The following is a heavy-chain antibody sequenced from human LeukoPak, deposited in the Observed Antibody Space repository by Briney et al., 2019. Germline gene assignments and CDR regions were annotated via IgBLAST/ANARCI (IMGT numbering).Heavy chain of an antibody. CDR1: VDSFSGYY. Sequence: SETLSLTCAVYVDSFSGYYWTWIRQPPGKGLEWIGEITHSGSTKYNPSLKGRVTISVDTSKNQFSLKLMSVTAADSAVYYCARATTITHNFDYWGQGTLVTVSS. J-gene: IGHJ4*02. V-gene: IGHV4-34*01. D-gene: IGHD4-11*01. CDR2: ITHSGST. CDR3: ARATTITHNFDY.